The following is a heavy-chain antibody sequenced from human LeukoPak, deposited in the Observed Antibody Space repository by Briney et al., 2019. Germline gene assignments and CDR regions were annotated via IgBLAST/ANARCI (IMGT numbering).Heavy chain of an antibody. CDR2: IYSGGST. V-gene: IGHV3-53*05. D-gene: IGHD3-10*01. J-gene: IGHJ4*02. CDR1: GFTVSSNY. CDR3: AKERSISGNFYTDY. Sequence: GGSLRLSCAASGFTVSSNYMSWVRQAPGKGLEWVSVIYSGGSTYYADSVKGRFTISRDNSKNTLYLQMNSLRAEDTAVYYCAKERSISGNFYTDYWGQGTLVTVSS.